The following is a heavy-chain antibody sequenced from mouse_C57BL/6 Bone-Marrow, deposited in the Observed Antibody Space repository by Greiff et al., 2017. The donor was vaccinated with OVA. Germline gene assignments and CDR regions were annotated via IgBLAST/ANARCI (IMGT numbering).Heavy chain of an antibody. J-gene: IGHJ2*01. V-gene: IGHV1-19*01. CDR1: GYTFTDYY. CDR2: INPYNGGT. Sequence: VQLQQSGPVLVKPGASVKMSCKASGYTFTDYYMNWVKQSHGKSLEWIGVINPYNGGTSYNQKFKGKATLTVDKSSSTAYVELNSLTSEDSAVYYCARSNWAYFDYWGQGTTLTVSS. D-gene: IGHD4-1*01. CDR3: ARSNWAYFDY.